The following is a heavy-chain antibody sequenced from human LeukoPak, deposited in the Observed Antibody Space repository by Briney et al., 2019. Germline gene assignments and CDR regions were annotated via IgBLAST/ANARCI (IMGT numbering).Heavy chain of an antibody. V-gene: IGHV4-4*08. CDR2: IYSSGST. J-gene: IGHJ3*02. Sequence: SETLSLTCTVSGCSITGYHWSWIRQPPGKGLEWIGYIYSSGSTEYKPSLKSRATISADTSKNQFSLKLTSVTAADSAIYYCARRNDFDIWGQGTMVTVSS. CDR1: GCSITGYH. CDR3: ARRNDFDI.